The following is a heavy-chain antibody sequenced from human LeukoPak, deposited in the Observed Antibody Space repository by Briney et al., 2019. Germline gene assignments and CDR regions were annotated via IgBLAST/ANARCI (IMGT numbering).Heavy chain of an antibody. CDR3: ARGGDIVVVPAAIGPWFDP. CDR1: GGSISSYY. Sequence: SETLSLTCTVSGGSISSYYWSWIRQPPGKGLEWIGEINHSGSTNYNPSLKSRVTISVDTSKNQFSLKLSSVPAADTAVYYCARGGDIVVVPAAIGPWFDPWGQGTLVTVSS. V-gene: IGHV4-34*01. CDR2: INHSGST. D-gene: IGHD2-2*01. J-gene: IGHJ5*02.